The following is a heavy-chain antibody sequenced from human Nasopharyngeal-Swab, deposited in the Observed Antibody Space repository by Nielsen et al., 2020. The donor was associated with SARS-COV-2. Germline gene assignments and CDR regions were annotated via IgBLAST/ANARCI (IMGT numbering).Heavy chain of an antibody. CDR2: INHSGST. CDR3: ARQGSSSRTFDY. V-gene: IGHV4-34*01. J-gene: IGHJ4*02. D-gene: IGHD6-13*01. CDR1: GGSFSGYY. Sequence: SETLSLTCAVYGGSFSGYYWSWIRQPPGKGLEWIGEINHSGSTNYNPSLKIRVTISVATSKNQFSLKLSSVTAADTAVYYCARQGSSSRTFDYWGQGTLVTVSS.